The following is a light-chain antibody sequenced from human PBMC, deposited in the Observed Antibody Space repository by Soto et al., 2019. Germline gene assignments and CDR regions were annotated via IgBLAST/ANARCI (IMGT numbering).Light chain of an antibody. V-gene: IGKV3-15*01. CDR3: QHDKNWPPYT. CDR1: QSVSSN. Sequence: EIVMTKSPATLSVSPGERATLSCRASQSVSSNFGWYQQKPGQAPRILIYAASTRATGITARFSGSGSGTEFTLTISSLQSEDFAVYYCQHDKNWPPYTCGQGTKLEIK. J-gene: IGKJ2*01. CDR2: AAS.